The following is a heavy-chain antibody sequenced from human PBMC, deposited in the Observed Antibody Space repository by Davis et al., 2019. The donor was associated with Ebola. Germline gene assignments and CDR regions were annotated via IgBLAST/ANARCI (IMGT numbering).Heavy chain of an antibody. D-gene: IGHD6-13*01. V-gene: IGHV4-34*01. CDR3: ARGRHSSSWYRGWYYYYGMDV. CDR1: GGSFSGYY. Sequence: SETLSLTCAVYGGSFSGYYWNWIRQPPGKGLEWIGEINHSGSTNYNPSLKSRVTISVDTSKNQFSLKLSSVTAADTAVYYCARGRHSSSWYRGWYYYYGMDVWGQGTTVTVSS. J-gene: IGHJ6*02. CDR2: INHSGST.